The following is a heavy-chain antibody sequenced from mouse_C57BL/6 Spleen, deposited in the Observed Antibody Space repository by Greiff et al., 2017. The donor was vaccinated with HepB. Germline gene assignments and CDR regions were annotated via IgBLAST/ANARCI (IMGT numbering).Heavy chain of an antibody. J-gene: IGHJ4*01. CDR3: ARQGFITTEGAMDY. CDR1: GFTFSSYT. CDR2: ISGGGGNT. V-gene: IGHV5-9*01. D-gene: IGHD1-1*01. Sequence: EVQVVESGGGLVKPGGSLKLSCAASGFTFSSYTMSWVRQTPEKRLEWVATISGGGGNTYYPDSVKGRFTISRDNAKNTLYLQMSSLRSEDTALYYCARQGFITTEGAMDYWGQGTSVTVSS.